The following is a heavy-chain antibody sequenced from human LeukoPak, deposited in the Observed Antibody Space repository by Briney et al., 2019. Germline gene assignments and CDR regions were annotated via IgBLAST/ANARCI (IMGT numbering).Heavy chain of an antibody. J-gene: IGHJ4*02. V-gene: IGHV3-7*01. CDR1: GFTFSSYW. Sequence: PGGSLRLSCAASGFTFSSYWLSWVRQAPGKGLEWVANIKQDGSEKYYVDSVKGRLTISRDNAKNSLYLQMNNLRAEDTAVYYCARGSYYGSDYWGQGTLVTVSS. CDR2: IKQDGSEK. CDR3: ARGSYYGSDY. D-gene: IGHD1-26*01.